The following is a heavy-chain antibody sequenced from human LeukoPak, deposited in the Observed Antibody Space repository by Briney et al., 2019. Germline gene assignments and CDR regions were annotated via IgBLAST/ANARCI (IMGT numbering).Heavy chain of an antibody. CDR3: ARGAVENFDY. CDR1: GGSISSSNYY. J-gene: IGHJ4*02. Sequence: SETLSLTCTVSGGSISSSNYYWGWIRQPPGKGLEWIGSIYHSGSTYYNPSLKSRVTISVDTSKNQFSLKLSSVTAADTAVYYCARGAVENFDYWGQGTLVTVSS. CDR2: IYHSGST. V-gene: IGHV4-39*07. D-gene: IGHD5-24*01.